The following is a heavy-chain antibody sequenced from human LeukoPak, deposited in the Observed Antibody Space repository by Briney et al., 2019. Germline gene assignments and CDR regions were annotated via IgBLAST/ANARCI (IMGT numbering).Heavy chain of an antibody. CDR2: INHSGST. J-gene: IGHJ5*02. D-gene: IGHD2-2*01. CDR3: ARGLYCSSTSCYLHRWFDP. Sequence: SETLSLTCAVYGGSFSGYYWSWIRQPPGKGLEWIGEINHSGSTNYNPSLKSRVTISVDTSKNQFSLKLSSVTAADTAVYYYARGLYCSSTSCYLHRWFDPWGQGTLVTVSS. V-gene: IGHV4-34*01. CDR1: GGSFSGYY.